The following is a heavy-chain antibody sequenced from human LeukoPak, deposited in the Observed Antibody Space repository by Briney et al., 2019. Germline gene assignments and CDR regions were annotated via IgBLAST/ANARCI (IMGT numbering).Heavy chain of an antibody. CDR2: ISYDGSNK. V-gene: IGHV3-30*18. D-gene: IGHD5-18*01. CDR1: GFTFSSYG. Sequence: PGRSLRLSCAASGFTFSSYGMHWVRQAPGKGLEWVAVISYDGSNKYYADSVKGRFTISRDNSKNTLYLQMNSLRAEDTAVYYCAKDMGIQLWLESPPYFDYWGREPWSPSPQ. CDR3: AKDMGIQLWLESPPYFDY. J-gene: IGHJ4*02.